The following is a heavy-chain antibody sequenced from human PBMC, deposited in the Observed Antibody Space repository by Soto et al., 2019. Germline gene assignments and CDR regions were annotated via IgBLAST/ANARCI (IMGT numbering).Heavy chain of an antibody. Sequence: GGSLRLSCAASGFTFSSYAMSWVRQAPGKGLEWVSAISGSGGSTYYADSVKGRFTISRDNSKNTLYLQMNSLRAEDTAVYYCAKYQPDMDRPYYYYMDVWGKGTTVTVS. D-gene: IGHD2-2*03. V-gene: IGHV3-23*01. CDR3: AKYQPDMDRPYYYYMDV. CDR1: GFTFSSYA. J-gene: IGHJ6*03. CDR2: ISGSGGST.